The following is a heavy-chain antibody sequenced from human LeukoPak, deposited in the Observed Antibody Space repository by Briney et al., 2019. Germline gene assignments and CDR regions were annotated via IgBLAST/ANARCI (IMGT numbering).Heavy chain of an antibody. CDR2: ISSSSRYI. CDR1: GFTLSSYT. Sequence: TGGSLRLSCAASGFTLSSYTMNWVRQAPGKGLEWVSSISSSSRYIYYADSLKGRFTISRDNAKNSLYLQMNSLRAEDTAVYYCARDRIIYGDYGDAFDIWGQGTMVTVSS. CDR3: ARDRIIYGDYGDAFDI. J-gene: IGHJ3*02. D-gene: IGHD4-17*01. V-gene: IGHV3-21*01.